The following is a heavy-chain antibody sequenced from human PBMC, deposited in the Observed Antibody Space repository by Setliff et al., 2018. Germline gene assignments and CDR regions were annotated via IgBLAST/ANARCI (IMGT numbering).Heavy chain of an antibody. CDR2: VYHSGGT. D-gene: IGHD1-26*01. Sequence: PSETLSLTCTVSGGPINSDRYYWGWIRQPPGKGLEWIGTVYHSGGTYYNPSLKSRVTMSVDTSKNQFSLKLISVTAADTAIYYCASRRTGPGGWFDYWGQGTLVTVSS. J-gene: IGHJ5*01. V-gene: IGHV4-39*01. CDR3: ASRRTGPGGWFDY. CDR1: GGPINSDRYY.